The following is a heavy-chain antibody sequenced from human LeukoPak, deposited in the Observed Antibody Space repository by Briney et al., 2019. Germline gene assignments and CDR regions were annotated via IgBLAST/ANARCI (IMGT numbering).Heavy chain of an antibody. CDR1: TGAFDNYA. V-gene: IGHV1-69*13. D-gene: IGHD2-8*01. CDR3: ARSLRVSGDFDY. J-gene: IGHJ4*02. CDR2: IIPIFETT. Sequence: SVKVSCKFSTGAFDNYAVNWVRQAPGQGLEWMGAIIPIFETTNYAPKFQGRITITADGSTGTAYMDLSSLRSEDTAIYYCARSLRVSGDFDYWGQGTQVIAS.